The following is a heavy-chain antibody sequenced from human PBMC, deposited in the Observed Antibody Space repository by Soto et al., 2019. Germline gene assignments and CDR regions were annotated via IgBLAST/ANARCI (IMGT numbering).Heavy chain of an antibody. CDR3: ARDEPESKLDGYFAY. J-gene: IGHJ4*02. V-gene: IGHV3-11*05. CDR2: ISSNGQYT. D-gene: IGHD1-1*01. CDR1: GFTFSDYY. Sequence: QVQLVESVGGLVKPGGSLRLSCAASGFTFSDYYMSWIRQAPGKGLEWLSYISSNGQYTTYAASVKGRSTISRDNGKKPLYLQINILRAEDTALYYCARDEPESKLDGYFAYGGQGTLVTVS.